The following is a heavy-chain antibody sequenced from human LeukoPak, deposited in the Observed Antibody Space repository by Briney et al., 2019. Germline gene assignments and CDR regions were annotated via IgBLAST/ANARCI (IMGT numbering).Heavy chain of an antibody. CDR2: ISFDETKK. Sequence: PGGSLRLSCAAPGFSFSKYAMHWVRQAPGKGLEWVAVISFDETKKYYADSVKGRFTISRDNSNNTLFLQMNSVKTEDTAVYFCARMKVIKGASLDYWGQGSLVTVSS. CDR1: GFSFSKYA. D-gene: IGHD2-21*01. J-gene: IGHJ4*02. CDR3: ARMKVIKGASLDY. V-gene: IGHV3-30-3*01.